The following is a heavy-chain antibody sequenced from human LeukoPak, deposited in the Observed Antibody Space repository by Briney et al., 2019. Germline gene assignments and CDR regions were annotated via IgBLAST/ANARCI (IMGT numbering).Heavy chain of an antibody. J-gene: IGHJ6*02. Sequence: ASVKVSCKASGYTFTSYGISWVRQAPGQGLEWMGWISAYNGNTKYAQKLQGRVTMTTDTSTSTAYMELRSLRSDDTAVYYCGRDSSGWQYYYGMDVRGQGTTVTVSS. CDR1: GYTFTSYG. D-gene: IGHD6-19*01. CDR2: ISAYNGNT. V-gene: IGHV1-18*01. CDR3: GRDSSGWQYYYGMDV.